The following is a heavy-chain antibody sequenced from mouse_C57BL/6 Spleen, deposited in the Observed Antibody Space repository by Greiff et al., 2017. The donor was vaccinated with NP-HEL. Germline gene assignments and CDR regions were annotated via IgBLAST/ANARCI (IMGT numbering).Heavy chain of an antibody. D-gene: IGHD2-3*01. Sequence: QVQLQQPGAELVRPGTSVKLSCKASGYTFTSYWMHWVKQRPGQGLEWIGVIDPSDSYTNYNQKFKGKATLTVDTSSSTAYMQLSSLTSEDSAVYYCARGGLLRPFDYWGQGTTLTVSS. CDR3: ARGGLLRPFDY. CDR2: IDPSDSYT. V-gene: IGHV1-59*01. CDR1: GYTFTSYW. J-gene: IGHJ2*01.